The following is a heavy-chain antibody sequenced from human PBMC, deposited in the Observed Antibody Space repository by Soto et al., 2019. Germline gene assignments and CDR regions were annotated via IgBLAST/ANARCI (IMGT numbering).Heavy chain of an antibody. CDR3: ARGPGYSSGWYLNWLDP. D-gene: IGHD6-19*01. V-gene: IGHV4-34*01. CDR2: INHSGST. J-gene: IGHJ5*02. Sequence: QVQLQQWGAGLLKPSETLSLTCAVYGGSFSGYYWSWIRQPPGKGLEWIGEINHSGSTNYNPSLKSRVTISVDTSKNLFSLKLSSVTAAYTAVYYCARGPGYSSGWYLNWLDPWGQGTLVTVSS. CDR1: GGSFSGYY.